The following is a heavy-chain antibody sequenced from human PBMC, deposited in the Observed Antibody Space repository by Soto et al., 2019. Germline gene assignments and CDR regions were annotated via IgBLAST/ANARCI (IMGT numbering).Heavy chain of an antibody. Sequence: GGSLRLSCAASGFTFSSYGMHWVRQAPGKGLEWVAVISYDGSNKYYADSVKGRFTISRDNSKNTLYLQMNSLRAEDTAVYYCARDPLPLTMTQQCCFDPWGQGTLVTVSS. D-gene: IGHD3-22*01. CDR1: GFTFSSYG. J-gene: IGHJ5*02. CDR2: ISYDGSNK. V-gene: IGHV3-30*03. CDR3: ARDPLPLTMTQQCCFDP.